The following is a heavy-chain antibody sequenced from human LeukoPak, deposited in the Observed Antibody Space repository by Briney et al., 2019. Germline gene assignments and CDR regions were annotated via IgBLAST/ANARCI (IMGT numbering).Heavy chain of an antibody. J-gene: IGHJ4*02. CDR2: FDPEDGET. CDR1: GYTLTELS. CDR3: ARDPLGGFGELSNDY. D-gene: IGHD3-10*01. Sequence: ASVKVSCKVSGYTLTELSMHWVRQAPGKGLEWMGGFDPEDGETIYAQKLQGRVTMTTDTSTSTAYMELRSLRSDDTAVYYCARDPLGGFGELSNDYWGQGTLVTVSS. V-gene: IGHV1-24*01.